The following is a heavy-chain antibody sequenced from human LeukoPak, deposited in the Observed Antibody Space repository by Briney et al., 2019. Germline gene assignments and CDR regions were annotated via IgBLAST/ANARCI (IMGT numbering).Heavy chain of an antibody. CDR1: GYTFTSYG. J-gene: IGHJ5*02. Sequence: GASVKVSCKASGYTFTSYGISWVRQAPGQGLEWMGWISAYNGNTNYAQKLQGRVTTTTDTSTSTAYMELRSLRSDDTAVYYCARAFGYSSSWYPFDPWGQGTLVTVSS. CDR3: ARAFGYSSSWYPFDP. CDR2: ISAYNGNT. V-gene: IGHV1-18*01. D-gene: IGHD6-13*01.